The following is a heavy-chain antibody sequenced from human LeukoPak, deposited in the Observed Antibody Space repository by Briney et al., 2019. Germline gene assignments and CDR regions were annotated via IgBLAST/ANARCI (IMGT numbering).Heavy chain of an antibody. CDR3: AKGSGYEAQYYYYYMDV. V-gene: IGHV1-18*01. D-gene: IGHD5-12*01. J-gene: IGHJ6*03. CDR1: GYTFTSYD. Sequence: ASVKVSCKASGYTFTSYDITWVRQAPGQGLEWMGWISAYNGNTNYAQKLQGRVTMTTDTSTSTAYMELRSLRPEDTAVYYCAKGSGYEAQYYYYYMDVWGKGTTVTISS. CDR2: ISAYNGNT.